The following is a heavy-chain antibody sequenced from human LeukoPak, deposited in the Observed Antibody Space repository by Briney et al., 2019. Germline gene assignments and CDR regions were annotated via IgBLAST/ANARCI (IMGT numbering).Heavy chain of an antibody. CDR3: AGGQMFTSGGFES. D-gene: IGHD6-19*01. CDR2: LYTGGDT. CDR1: AFSVSDKY. J-gene: IGHJ4*02. V-gene: IGHV3-53*01. Sequence: GGSLRLSCAASAFSVSDKYMSWVRQASGKGLEWVSVLYTGGDTFYADSVRGRFTISRDNFRNTVSLQMNSLRADDTALYYCAGGQMFTSGGFESWGQGALVTVSS.